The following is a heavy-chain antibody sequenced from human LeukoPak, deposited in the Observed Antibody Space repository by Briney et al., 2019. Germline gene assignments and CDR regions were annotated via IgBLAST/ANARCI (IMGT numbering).Heavy chain of an antibody. CDR3: ARCGGDCFHFDY. CDR2: TESKPYGGTT. V-gene: IGHV3-49*04. D-gene: IGHD2-21*02. J-gene: IGHJ4*02. Sequence: QSGGSLRLSCAASGFTFSSYEMNWVRQAPGKGLEWVGFTESKPYGGTTEYAASVKGRFTISRDDSKSIAYLQMNSLKNEDTAVYHCARCGGDCFHFDYWGQGTLVTVSS. CDR1: GFTFSSYE.